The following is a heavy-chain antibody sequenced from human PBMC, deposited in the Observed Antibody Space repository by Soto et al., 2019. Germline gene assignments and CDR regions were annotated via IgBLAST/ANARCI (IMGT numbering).Heavy chain of an antibody. V-gene: IGHV1-3*01. J-gene: IGHJ5*02. Sequence: QVQLVQSGAEVKKSVASVTISCKASGYSFTSYAIHWVRQAPGQRLEWIGWINGGSGATIYSQRFQDRVTLTRDTSASAAYMEMSGLTSEDTAIYYCARVPPPVAWYDTWGQGTLVSVSS. CDR1: GYSFTSYA. CDR3: ARVPPPVAWYDT. CDR2: INGGSGAT.